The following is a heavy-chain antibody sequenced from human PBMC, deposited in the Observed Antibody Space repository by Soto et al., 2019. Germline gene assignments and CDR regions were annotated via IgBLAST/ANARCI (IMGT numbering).Heavy chain of an antibody. V-gene: IGHV3-23*01. CDR1: GFTFSSYA. Sequence: EVQLLESGGGLVQPGGSLRLSCAASGFTFSSYAMSWVRQAPGKGLEWVSAISGSGGSTYYADSVKGRFTISRDNSKNTLYLQMNSLRAEDTAVYYCAKESVSVVVFITTGVSDYWGQGTLVTVSS. CDR2: ISGSGGST. CDR3: AKESVSVVVFITTGVSDY. J-gene: IGHJ4*02. D-gene: IGHD3-22*01.